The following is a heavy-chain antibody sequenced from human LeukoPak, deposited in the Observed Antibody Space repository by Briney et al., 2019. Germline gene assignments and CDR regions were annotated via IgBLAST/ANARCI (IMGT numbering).Heavy chain of an antibody. CDR2: INPDSDNT. J-gene: IGHJ3*02. V-gene: IGHV1-8*03. D-gene: IGHD3-16*02. CDR1: GGTFSSYA. CDR3: ARTWARERLSDAFDI. Sequence: ASVKVSCKASGGTFSSYAISWVRQATGQGLEWMGWINPDSDNTDYAQKFQARVTITRNTSISTAYMELSSLRSEDTAVYYCARTWARERLSDAFDIWGQGTMVTVSS.